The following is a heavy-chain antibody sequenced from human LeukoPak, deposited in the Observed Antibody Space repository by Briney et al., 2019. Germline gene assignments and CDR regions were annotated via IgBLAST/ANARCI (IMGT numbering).Heavy chain of an antibody. J-gene: IGHJ6*03. Sequence: PSETLSLTCAVSGYSISSDYYWGWFRQPPGKGLEWIGCMYHSGSTYYNPSLKRRVTISVDTSKNQFSLKLSSVTAADTAVYYCARQGGSSSPYYYYDMDVWGKGTTVTVSS. CDR1: GYSISSDYY. D-gene: IGHD6-13*01. CDR2: MYHSGST. V-gene: IGHV4-38-2*01. CDR3: ARQGGSSSPYYYYDMDV.